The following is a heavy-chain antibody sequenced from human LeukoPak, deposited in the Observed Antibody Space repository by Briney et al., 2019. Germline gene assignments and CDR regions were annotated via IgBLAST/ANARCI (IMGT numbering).Heavy chain of an antibody. CDR1: GFTFSSYE. CDR3: ARGLAYYGDFDY. V-gene: IGHV3-48*03. Sequence: GGSLRLSCAASGFTFSSYEMNWVRQAPGKGLEWVSYISSSGSTIYYADSVKGRFTISRDNAKNSLYLQMNSLRAEDTAVYCCARGLAYYGDFDYWGQGTLGTVSP. J-gene: IGHJ4*02. D-gene: IGHD4-17*01. CDR2: ISSSGSTI.